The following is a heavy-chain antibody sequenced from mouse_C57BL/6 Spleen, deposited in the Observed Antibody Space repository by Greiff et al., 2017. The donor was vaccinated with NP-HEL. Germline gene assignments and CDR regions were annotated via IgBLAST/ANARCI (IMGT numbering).Heavy chain of an antibody. V-gene: IGHV1-54*01. J-gene: IGHJ1*03. CDR1: GYAFTNYL. CDR2: INPGSGGT. D-gene: IGHD2-4*01. CDR3: ARLDYDGYWYLDV. Sequence: LEESGAELVRPGTSVKVSCKASGYAFTNYLIEWVKQRPGQGLEWIGVINPGSGGTNYNEKFKGKATLTADKSSSTAYMQLSSLTSDDSAVYFCARLDYDGYWYLDVWGTGTTVTVSS.